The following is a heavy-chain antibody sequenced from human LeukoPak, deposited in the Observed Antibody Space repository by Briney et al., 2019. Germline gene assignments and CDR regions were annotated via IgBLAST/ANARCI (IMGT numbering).Heavy chain of an antibody. CDR2: VHNSGST. J-gene: IGHJ3*02. CDR1: GGSITTSDNY. D-gene: IGHD6-19*01. Sequence: PSETLSLTCIVSGGSITTSDNYWGWIRQPPGKGLEWIGAVHNSGSTNYNPSLKSRVTISVDTSKNQFSLKLSSVTAADTAVYYCARDEDHSSGWYDAFDIWGQGTMVTVSS. V-gene: IGHV4-39*07. CDR3: ARDEDHSSGWYDAFDI.